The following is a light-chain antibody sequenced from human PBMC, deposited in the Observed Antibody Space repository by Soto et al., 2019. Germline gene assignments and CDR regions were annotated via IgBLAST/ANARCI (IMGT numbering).Light chain of an antibody. CDR2: KAS. CDR1: QSISSW. CDR3: QQYNSYSRT. V-gene: IGKV1-5*03. Sequence: DIQMTQSPSTLSASVGDRVTITCRASQSISSWLAWYQQKPGKAPKLLIYKASSLESGVPARFSGSGSGTEFTLTISSLQPDDFAIYYCQQYNSYSRTFGPGTKVDIK. J-gene: IGKJ3*01.